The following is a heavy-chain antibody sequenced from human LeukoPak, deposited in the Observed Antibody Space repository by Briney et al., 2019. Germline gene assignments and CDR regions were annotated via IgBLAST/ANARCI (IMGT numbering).Heavy chain of an antibody. CDR2: VYPGDSDV. J-gene: IGHJ5*02. CDR1: GYTFTSYW. CDR3: ARHRMYCTNGVCYRVGWFDP. Sequence: GESLKISCQGSGYTFTSYWIGWVRQMPGKGLEWMGIVYPGDSDVRYSPSFQGQVTISADKSISTAYLQWSSLKASDTAMYYCARHRMYCTNGVCYRVGWFDPWGQGTLVTVSS. D-gene: IGHD2-8*01. V-gene: IGHV5-51*01.